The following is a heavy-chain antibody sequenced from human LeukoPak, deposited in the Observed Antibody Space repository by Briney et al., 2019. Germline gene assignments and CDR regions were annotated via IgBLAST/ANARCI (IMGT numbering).Heavy chain of an antibody. V-gene: IGHV1-2*02. J-gene: IGHJ3*02. CDR2: INPNSGGT. Sequence: ASVKVSCKASGYTFTGYYMHWVRQAPGQGLEWMGWINPNSGGTNYAQKFQGRVTMTRDTSISTAYMELSRLRSDDTAVYYCARDGYSSSSWDAFDIWGQGTIVTVSS. CDR3: ARDGYSSSSWDAFDI. D-gene: IGHD6-6*01. CDR1: GYTFTGYY.